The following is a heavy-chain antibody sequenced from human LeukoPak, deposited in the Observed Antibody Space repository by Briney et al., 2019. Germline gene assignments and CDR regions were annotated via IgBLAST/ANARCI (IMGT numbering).Heavy chain of an antibody. Sequence: PSETLSLTCSVSGGSISSYYWGWIRQPPGKGLEYIGYISNSGSTNYNPSLTSRVTISIDTSKNQFSLKLPAVTAADTAVYYCARAIEVGPMTPFDYWGQGTLVTVSS. CDR3: ARAIEVGPMTPFDY. CDR2: ISNSGST. CDR1: GGSISSYY. D-gene: IGHD1-26*01. V-gene: IGHV4-59*08. J-gene: IGHJ4*02.